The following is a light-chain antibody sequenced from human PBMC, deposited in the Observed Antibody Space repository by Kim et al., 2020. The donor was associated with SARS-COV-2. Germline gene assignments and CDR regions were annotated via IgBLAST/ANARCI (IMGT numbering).Light chain of an antibody. Sequence: GQKVTISGSGSSSNIGRNYVSWYQQFPGTAPKLLIYDNNKRHSGIPDRFSGSKSGTSATLGITGLQTGDEADYYCGTWDSSLNGLVFGGGTQLTVL. CDR1: SSNIGRNY. CDR3: GTWDSSLNGLV. V-gene: IGLV1-51*01. J-gene: IGLJ2*01. CDR2: DNN.